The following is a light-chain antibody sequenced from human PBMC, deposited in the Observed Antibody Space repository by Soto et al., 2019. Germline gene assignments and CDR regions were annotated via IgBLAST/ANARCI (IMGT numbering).Light chain of an antibody. V-gene: IGKV3-15*01. CDR1: QSVSTN. CDR2: GAS. CDR3: QQYGNWPPLLT. J-gene: IGKJ3*01. Sequence: EIVMTQSPATLSVSPGERVTLSCRASQSVSTNLAWYQQKPGQAPRLLIYGASFRETDIPARFSGSGSGTEFTLTISSLQSEDAAVYYCQQYGNWPPLLTFGPGTKVDIK.